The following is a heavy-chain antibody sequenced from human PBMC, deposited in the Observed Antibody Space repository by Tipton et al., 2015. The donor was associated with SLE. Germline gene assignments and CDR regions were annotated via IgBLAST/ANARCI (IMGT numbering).Heavy chain of an antibody. CDR1: GGSIRSGSYY. CDR2: IYTSGST. D-gene: IGHD4-17*01. V-gene: IGHV4-61*09. Sequence: TLSLTCTVSGGSIRSGSYYWCWIRQPAGKGLEWIGHIYTSGSTNYNPSLKSRVTISVDTSKNQFSLKLSSVTAADTAVYYCARERGDYGDYFDYWGQGTLVTVSS. J-gene: IGHJ4*02. CDR3: ARERGDYGDYFDY.